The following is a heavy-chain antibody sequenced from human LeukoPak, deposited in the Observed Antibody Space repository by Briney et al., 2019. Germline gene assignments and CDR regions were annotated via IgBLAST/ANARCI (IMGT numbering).Heavy chain of an antibody. V-gene: IGHV3-23*01. J-gene: IGHJ4*02. CDR1: GFTFSSYA. Sequence: GGPLRLSCAASGFTFSSYAMSWVRQAPGKGLEWVSTISGSGGSTFYADSVKGRFTISRDNSKNALYLQMNSLRAEDTAVYYCAKDRSLVVVTAGDYWGQGTLVTVSS. CDR2: ISGSGGST. D-gene: IGHD2-15*01. CDR3: AKDRSLVVVTAGDY.